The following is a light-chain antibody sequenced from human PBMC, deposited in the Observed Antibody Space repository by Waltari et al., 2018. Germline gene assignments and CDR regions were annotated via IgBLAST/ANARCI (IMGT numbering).Light chain of an antibody. V-gene: IGLV2-14*01. CDR1: SSDVGGYNY. Sequence: QSALTQPASVSGSPGQSITISCTGTSSDVGGYNYVSWYQQHPGKAPKLMIYDVRKRPSGVSNRFSGSKSGNTASLTISSLQSEDEADYYCQTGGHGTWVFGGGTKLTVL. J-gene: IGLJ3*02. CDR3: QTGGHGTWV. CDR2: DVR.